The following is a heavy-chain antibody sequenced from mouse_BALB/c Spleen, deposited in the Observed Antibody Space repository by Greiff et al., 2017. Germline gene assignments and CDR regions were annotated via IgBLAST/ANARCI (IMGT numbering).Heavy chain of an antibody. CDR1: GFTFSSYA. Sequence: EVQLVESGGGLVKPGGSLKLSCAVSGFTFSSYAMSWVRQSPEKRLEWVAEISSGGSYTYYPDTVTGRFTISRDNAKNTLYLQMSSLRSEDTAMYYCARDGYYYGSSPYYLDYWGQGTTLTVSS. J-gene: IGHJ2*01. V-gene: IGHV5-9-4*01. CDR3: ARDGYYYGSSPYYLDY. D-gene: IGHD1-1*01. CDR2: ISSGGSYT.